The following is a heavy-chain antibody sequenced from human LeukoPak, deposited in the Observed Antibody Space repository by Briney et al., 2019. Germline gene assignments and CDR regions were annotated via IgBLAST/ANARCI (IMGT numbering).Heavy chain of an antibody. CDR3: ARPTPSSGG. Sequence: SETLSLTGAVYGGSFSGYYWSWIRQPPWKGLEWIGEINHSGSTNYNPSLKSRVTISVDTSKTQFSLKLSSVTAGDTAVYYCARPTPSSGGWGQGTLVTVSS. CDR2: INHSGST. D-gene: IGHD3-10*01. V-gene: IGHV4-34*01. CDR1: GGSFSGYY. J-gene: IGHJ4*02.